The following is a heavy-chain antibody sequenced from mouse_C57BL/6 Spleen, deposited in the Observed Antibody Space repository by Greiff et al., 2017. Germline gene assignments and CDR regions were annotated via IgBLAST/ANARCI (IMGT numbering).Heavy chain of an antibody. CDR1: GYTFTSYW. D-gene: IGHD2-2*01. J-gene: IGHJ3*01. CDR3: ASYGYDAKAWFAY. CDR2: INPSSGYT. V-gene: IGHV1-7*01. Sequence: QVQLKESGAELAKPGASVKLSCKASGYTFTSYWMHWVKQRPGQGLEWIGYINPSSGYTKYNQKFKDKATLTADKSSSTAYMQLSSLTYEDSAVYYGASYGYDAKAWFAYWGQGTLVTVSA.